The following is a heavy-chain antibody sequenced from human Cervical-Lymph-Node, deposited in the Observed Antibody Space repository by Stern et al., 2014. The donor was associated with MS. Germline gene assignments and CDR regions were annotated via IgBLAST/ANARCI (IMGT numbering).Heavy chain of an antibody. J-gene: IGHJ5*02. CDR2: IFPVFGTP. CDR3: SDRWYSLGYDL. D-gene: IGHD6-13*01. Sequence: VQLVESGAEVTKPWSSVKVSCKASGGTFSKFPSSWVRQAPGQGLEWMGGIFPVFGTPTYAQEFRGRVTITADVSTSTVYMELSSLSYYCALSSETSDRWYSLGYDLWGQGTLVTVSS. V-gene: IGHV1-69*01. CDR1: GGTFSKFP.